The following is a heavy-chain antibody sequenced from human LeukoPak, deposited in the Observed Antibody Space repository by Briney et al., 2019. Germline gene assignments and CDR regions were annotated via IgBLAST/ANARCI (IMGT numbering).Heavy chain of an antibody. CDR2: IYYSGTT. CDR1: GGSISSYY. J-gene: IGHJ4*02. D-gene: IGHD6-13*01. Sequence: SETLSLTCTVSGGSISSYYWSWIRQPPGKGLEWIGYIYYSGTTNYNPSLKSRVTISVDTSKNHFSLKLSSVTAADTAVYYCARGVYIAAAQYAYWGQGTLVTVSS. V-gene: IGHV4-59*01. CDR3: ARGVYIAAAQYAY.